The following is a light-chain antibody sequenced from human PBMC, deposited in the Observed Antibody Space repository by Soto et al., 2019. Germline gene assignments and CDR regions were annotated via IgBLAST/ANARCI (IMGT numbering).Light chain of an antibody. CDR2: GVS. V-gene: IGKV3D-15*01. Sequence: EVMMTQSPATLSVSPGERATLSCRASQSVSSNLAWYQQKPGQAPRLLLYGVSTRATGIPARFSGSGSGTEFTLIISSMQSEDFAIYYCQQYNDWPRTFGPGTKVDFK. CDR1: QSVSSN. J-gene: IGKJ3*01. CDR3: QQYNDWPRT.